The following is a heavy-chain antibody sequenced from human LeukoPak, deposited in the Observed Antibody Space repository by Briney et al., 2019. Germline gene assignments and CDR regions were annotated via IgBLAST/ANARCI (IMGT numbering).Heavy chain of an antibody. CDR2: IYYSGST. Sequence: PSETLSLTCTVSGGSISSSSYYWGWIRQPPGKGLEWIGSIYYSGSTYYNPSLKSRVTISVDTSKNQFSLKLSSVTAADTAVYYCARMGECSSTSCYGEGDWFDPWGQGTLVTVSS. V-gene: IGHV4-39*01. D-gene: IGHD2-2*01. J-gene: IGHJ5*02. CDR3: ARMGECSSTSCYGEGDWFDP. CDR1: GGSISSSSYY.